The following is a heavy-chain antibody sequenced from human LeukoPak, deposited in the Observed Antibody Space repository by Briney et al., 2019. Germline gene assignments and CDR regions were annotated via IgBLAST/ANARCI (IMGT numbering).Heavy chain of an antibody. D-gene: IGHD6-13*01. J-gene: IGHJ4*02. CDR3: AKVIAAALPIGYFDY. CDR2: ISGSGGST. CDR1: GLTFSSYA. Sequence: GGSLRLSCAASGLTFSSYAMSWVRQAPGKGLEWVSAISGSGGSTYYADSVKGRFTISRDNSKNTLYLQMNSLRAEDTAVYYCAKVIAAALPIGYFDYWGQGTLVTVSS. V-gene: IGHV3-23*01.